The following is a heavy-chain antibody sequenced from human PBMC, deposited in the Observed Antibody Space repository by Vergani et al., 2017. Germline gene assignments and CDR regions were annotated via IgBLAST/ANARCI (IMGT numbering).Heavy chain of an antibody. CDR3: VGGSSSTFDF. V-gene: IGHV1-8*01. Sequence: QVQLVQSGAEVRKPGASVKVSCKASGDTFIHYDISWGRQAPGQGLEWMGWMSPNSGNTGYAQKFQGRITITRDTSISTAFMELSSLTSDDTAVYYCVGGSSSTFDFWGQGTLVTVSS. J-gene: IGHJ4*02. D-gene: IGHD6-6*01. CDR2: MSPNSGNT. CDR1: GDTFIHYD.